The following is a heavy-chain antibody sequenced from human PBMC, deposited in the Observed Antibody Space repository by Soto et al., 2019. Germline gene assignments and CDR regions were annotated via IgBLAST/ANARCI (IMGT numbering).Heavy chain of an antibody. V-gene: IGHV1-8*01. CDR3: ARADAAYYGMDV. Sequence: ASVKVSCKASGYTFTNYDINWVRQAPGQGLEWMGRMNPNSGNTGYAQKFQGRVTMTRDTSIRTAYMELSSLRSEDTAMYYCARADAAYYGMDVCGQGPTVT. CDR2: MNPNSGNT. J-gene: IGHJ6*02. CDR1: GYTFTNYD.